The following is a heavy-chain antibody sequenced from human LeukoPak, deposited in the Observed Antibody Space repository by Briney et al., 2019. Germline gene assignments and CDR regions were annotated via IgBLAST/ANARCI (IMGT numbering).Heavy chain of an antibody. CDR2: INHSGST. Sequence: SETLSLTCAVYGGSFSGYYWSWIRQPPGKGLEWIGEINHSGSTNYNPSLKSRVTISVDTSKNQFSLKLSSVTAADTAVYYCARFGSGWHYFEYWGQGTLVTVSS. J-gene: IGHJ4*02. CDR1: GGSFSGYY. D-gene: IGHD6-19*01. CDR3: ARFGSGWHYFEY. V-gene: IGHV4-34*01.